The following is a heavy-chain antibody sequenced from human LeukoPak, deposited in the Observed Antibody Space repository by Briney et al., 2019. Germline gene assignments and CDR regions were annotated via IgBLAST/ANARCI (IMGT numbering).Heavy chain of an antibody. Sequence: QPGGSLRLSCAASGFTFRTYWMHWFRQAPGKGLLWVSRISTDGNVATYADSVEGRFTISRDNARNTLYLQMNSLTAEDTGIYFCTRDRIHYRDFWGRGTLVTVSS. CDR1: GFTFRTYW. CDR2: ISTDGNVA. D-gene: IGHD3-16*02. J-gene: IGHJ4*02. CDR3: TRDRIHYRDF. V-gene: IGHV3-74*01.